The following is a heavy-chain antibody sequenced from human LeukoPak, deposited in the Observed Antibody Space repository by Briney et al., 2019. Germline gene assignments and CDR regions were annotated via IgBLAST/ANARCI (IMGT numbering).Heavy chain of an antibody. D-gene: IGHD3-10*01. CDR1: EYTFTGYY. J-gene: IGHJ6*03. V-gene: IGHV1-2*02. CDR3: ARALRPTYYYGSGSLAHYFYYMDV. CDR2: INPNSGGT. Sequence: ASVKVSCKASEYTFTGYYMHWVRQAPGQGLERMGWINPNSGGTNYAQKFQGRVTMTRDTSISTAYMELSRLRSDDTAVYYCARALRPTYYYGSGSLAHYFYYMDVWGKGTTVTVSS.